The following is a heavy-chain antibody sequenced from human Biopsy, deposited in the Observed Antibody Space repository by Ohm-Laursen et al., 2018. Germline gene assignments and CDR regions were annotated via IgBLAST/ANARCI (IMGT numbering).Heavy chain of an antibody. Sequence: SDTLSLTRIVSGDSISSYYWSWIRQPPGKGLEWIGYVYYTGSTDYNPSLQSRVTISVDTSKNHFSLRLRSVTPADTAIYCARDRGYYSDRTVPGYFDLWGRGTLVTVSS. J-gene: IGHJ2*01. V-gene: IGHV4-59*01. CDR2: VYYTGST. CDR3: ARDRGYYSDRTVPGYFDL. CDR1: GDSISSYY. D-gene: IGHD3-22*01.